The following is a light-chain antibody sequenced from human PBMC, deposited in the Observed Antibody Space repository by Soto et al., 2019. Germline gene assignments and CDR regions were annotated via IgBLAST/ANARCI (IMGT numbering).Light chain of an antibody. CDR3: QQAQTFPPS. V-gene: IGKV1-12*01. J-gene: IGKJ2*01. Sequence: DIQMTQSPSAVSASAGDRVTITCRASQGISTWLAWYQQKPGKAPKLLISGASILESGVPPRFSGSGSGTEFTLTIRTLQPEDSATYFCQQAQTFPPSFGQGTKLEIK. CDR2: GAS. CDR1: QGISTW.